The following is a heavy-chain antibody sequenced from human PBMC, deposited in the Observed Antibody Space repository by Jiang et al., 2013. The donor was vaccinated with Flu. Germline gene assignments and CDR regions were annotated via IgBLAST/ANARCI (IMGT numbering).Heavy chain of an antibody. CDR3: AKDATPSPYSGSYYNYYYYYMDV. D-gene: IGHD1-26*01. CDR1: SSYA. J-gene: IGHJ6*03. CDR2: ISGSGGST. Sequence: SSYAMSWVRQAPGKGLEWVSAISGSGGSTYYADSVKGRFTISRDNSKNTLYLQMNSLRAEDTAVYYCAKDATPSPYSGSYYNYYYYYMDVWGKGTTVTVSS. V-gene: IGHV3-23*01.